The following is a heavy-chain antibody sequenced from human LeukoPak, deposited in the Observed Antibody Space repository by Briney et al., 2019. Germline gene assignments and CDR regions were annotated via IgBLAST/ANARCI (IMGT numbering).Heavy chain of an antibody. V-gene: IGHV4-34*01. CDR3: ARAHPLYYYDSSGFIDY. D-gene: IGHD3-22*01. CDR2: INRSGST. CDR1: GGSFSGYY. Sequence: SETLSLTCAVYGGSFSGYYWSWIRQPPGKGLEWIGEINRSGSTNYNPSLKSRVTISVDTSKNQFSLKLSSVTAADTAVYYCARAHPLYYYDSSGFIDYWGQGTLVTVSS. J-gene: IGHJ4*02.